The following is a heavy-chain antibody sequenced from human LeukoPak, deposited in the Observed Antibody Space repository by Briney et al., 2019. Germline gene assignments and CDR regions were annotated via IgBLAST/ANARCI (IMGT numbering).Heavy chain of an antibody. CDR3: ARDRDYYDFWSGNDAFGI. Sequence: SETLSLTCTVSGGSISSYYWSWIRQPAGKGLEWIGRIYTSGSTNYNPSLKSRVTMSVDTSKNQFSLKLSSVTAADTAVYYCARDRDYYDFWSGNDAFGIRGQGTMVTVSS. CDR1: GGSISSYY. CDR2: IYTSGST. D-gene: IGHD3-3*01. J-gene: IGHJ3*02. V-gene: IGHV4-4*07.